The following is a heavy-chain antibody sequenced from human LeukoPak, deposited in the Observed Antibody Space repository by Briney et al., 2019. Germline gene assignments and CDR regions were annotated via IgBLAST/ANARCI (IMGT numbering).Heavy chain of an antibody. V-gene: IGHV4-39*01. CDR2: IYYSGST. CDR1: GGSISSSSYY. D-gene: IGHD4-17*01. J-gene: IGHJ4*02. CDR3: ARHFRATATKFDY. Sequence: SETLSLTCTVSGGSISSSSYYWGWIRQPPGKGLEWIGSIYYSGSTYYNPSLKSRVTISVDTSKNQFSLKLSSVTAADTAVYYCARHFRATATKFDYWGQGTLVTVSS.